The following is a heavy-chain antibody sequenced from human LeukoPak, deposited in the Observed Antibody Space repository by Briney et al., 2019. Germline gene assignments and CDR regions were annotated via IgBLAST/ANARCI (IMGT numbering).Heavy chain of an antibody. Sequence: SETLSLTCTVSGGSISSYYWSWIRQPPGKGLEWIGYIYYSGSTNYNPSLKSRVTISVATSKNQFSLKLSSVTAADTAVYYCARGGDRFYYYYYYMDVWGTGTTVTVSS. CDR3: ARGGDRFYYYYYYMDV. D-gene: IGHD3-16*01. CDR2: IYYSGST. CDR1: GGSISSYY. J-gene: IGHJ6*03. V-gene: IGHV4-59*01.